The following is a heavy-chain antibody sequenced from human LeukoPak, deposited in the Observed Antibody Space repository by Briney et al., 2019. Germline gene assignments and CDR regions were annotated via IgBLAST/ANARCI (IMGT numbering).Heavy chain of an antibody. V-gene: IGHV4-59*01. CDR2: IYYSGTT. J-gene: IGHJ6*02. CDR3: AREDPQTTVPEGMDG. Sequence: PSETLSLTCTVSGGSISYYYWSWLRQSPGKGLEWTGYIYYSGTTNYNPSLKSRVTISVDTSKTQFSLQLRSVTAADTAVYYCAREDPQTTVPEGMDGWGQGTTVTV. CDR1: GGSISYYY. D-gene: IGHD4-17*01.